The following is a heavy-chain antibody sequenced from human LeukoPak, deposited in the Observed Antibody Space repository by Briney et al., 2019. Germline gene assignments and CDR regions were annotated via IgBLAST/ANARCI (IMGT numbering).Heavy chain of an antibody. D-gene: IGHD5-18*01. V-gene: IGHV3-21*01. J-gene: IGHJ4*02. Sequence: AGGSLRLSCAASGFIFNSYSINWVRQAPGKGLEWVSSISSSSSSIYYADSVKGRFTISRDNAKNSLYLQMNSLRAEDTAVYYCARASGDIVETATMGSYWGQGTLVTVS. CDR2: ISSSSSSI. CDR3: ARASGDIVETATMGSY. CDR1: GFIFNSYS.